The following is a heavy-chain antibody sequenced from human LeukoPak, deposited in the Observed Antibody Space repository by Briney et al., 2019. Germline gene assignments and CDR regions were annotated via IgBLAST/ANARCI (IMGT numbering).Heavy chain of an antibody. CDR3: ATALFSSNWYAAEA. Sequence: GGSLRLSCAASGFTFSTHWMHWVRQAPGKGLVWVSRISSDRSSTSYADSVTGRFTISRDNAKDTLSLQMNSLRAEDTAVYYCATALFSSNWYAAEAWGQGTLVTVSS. CDR2: ISSDRSST. CDR1: GFTFSTHW. V-gene: IGHV3-74*01. D-gene: IGHD6-13*01. J-gene: IGHJ5*02.